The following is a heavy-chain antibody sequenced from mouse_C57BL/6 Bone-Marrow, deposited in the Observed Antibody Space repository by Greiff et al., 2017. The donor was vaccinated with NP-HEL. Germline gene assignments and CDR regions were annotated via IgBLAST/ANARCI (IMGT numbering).Heavy chain of an antibody. J-gene: IGHJ4*01. Sequence: EVKLVESGGGLVQPGGSLKLSCAASGFTFSDYGMAWVRQAPRKGPEWVAFISNLAYSIYYADTVTGRFTISRENAKNTLYLEMSSLRSEDTAMYYCARRGYYGSSYGGYAMDYWGQGTSVTVSS. D-gene: IGHD1-1*01. V-gene: IGHV5-15*01. CDR1: GFTFSDYG. CDR2: ISNLAYSI. CDR3: ARRGYYGSSYGGYAMDY.